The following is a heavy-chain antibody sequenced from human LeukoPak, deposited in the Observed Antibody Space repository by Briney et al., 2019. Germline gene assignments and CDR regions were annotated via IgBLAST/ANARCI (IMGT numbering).Heavy chain of an antibody. V-gene: IGHV1-69*01. CDR2: IIPIFGTA. CDR3: ARDRIAVAGNSDFDY. J-gene: IGHJ4*02. D-gene: IGHD6-19*01. CDR1: GGTFSSYA. Sequence: SVKLSCKASGGTFSSYAISWVRQAPGQGLEWMGGIIPIFGTANYAQKFQGRVTITADESTSTAYMELSSLRSEDTAVYYCARDRIAVAGNSDFDYWGQGTLVTVSS.